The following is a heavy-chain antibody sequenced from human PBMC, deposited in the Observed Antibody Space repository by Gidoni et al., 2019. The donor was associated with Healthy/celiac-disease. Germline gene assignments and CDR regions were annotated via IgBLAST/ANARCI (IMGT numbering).Heavy chain of an antibody. CDR3: ARRTRNFAFDI. J-gene: IGHJ3*02. V-gene: IGHV4-61*01. D-gene: IGHD1-7*01. CDR2: IYYSGST. CDR1: GGSVSSGSSY. Sequence: QLQLQESGPGLVKPSETLSLTCTVSGGSVSSGSSYWSWIRQPPGKGLEWIGYIYYSGSTNYNPSRKSRVTISVDTSKNQFSLKLSSVTAADTAVYYCARRTRNFAFDIWGQGTMVTVSS.